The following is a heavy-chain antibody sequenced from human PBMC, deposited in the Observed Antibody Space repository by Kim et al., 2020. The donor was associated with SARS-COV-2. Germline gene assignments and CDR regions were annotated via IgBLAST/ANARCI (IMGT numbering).Heavy chain of an antibody. CDR2: IIPILGIA. V-gene: IGHV1-69*04. D-gene: IGHD4-17*01. CDR1: GGTFSSYA. J-gene: IGHJ3*02. Sequence: SVKVSCKASGGTFSSYAISWVRQAPGQGLEWMGRIIPILGIANYAQKFQGRVTITADKSTSTAYMELSSLRSEDTAVYYCAKTTVRFSDDAFDIWGQGTMVTVSS. CDR3: AKTTVRFSDDAFDI.